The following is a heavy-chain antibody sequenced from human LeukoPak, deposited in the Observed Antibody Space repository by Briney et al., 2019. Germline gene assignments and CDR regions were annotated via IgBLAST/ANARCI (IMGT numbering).Heavy chain of an antibody. J-gene: IGHJ5*02. Sequence: SETLSLTCIVSGDSISSTSYYWAWIRQPPGKGLEWIGMIFYSGSAYYTPSLRGRVTLSVDTSRNQFSLNLISVTAADTGVYFCARQQSDTSLFDPWGQGTPVTVSS. CDR2: IFYSGSA. D-gene: IGHD2-21*02. CDR3: ARQQSDTSLFDP. V-gene: IGHV4-39*01. CDR1: GDSISSTSYY.